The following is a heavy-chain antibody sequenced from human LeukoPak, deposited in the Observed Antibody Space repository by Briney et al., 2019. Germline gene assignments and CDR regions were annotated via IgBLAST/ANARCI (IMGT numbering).Heavy chain of an antibody. Sequence: GRSLRLSCAASGFTFSNYGMHWVRQAPGKGLEWVAVILSAGNNRYYVDSVKGRFTISRDNSQNTLYLQMNSLRAEDTAVYYCAKGTPATSNWGQGTLVTVSS. J-gene: IGHJ4*02. CDR1: GFTFSNYG. V-gene: IGHV3-30*18. CDR2: ILSAGNNR. CDR3: AKGTPATSN. D-gene: IGHD6-25*01.